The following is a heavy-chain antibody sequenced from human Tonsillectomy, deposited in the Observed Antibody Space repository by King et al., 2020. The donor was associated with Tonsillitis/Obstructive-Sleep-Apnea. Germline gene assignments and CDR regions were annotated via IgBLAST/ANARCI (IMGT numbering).Heavy chain of an antibody. V-gene: IGHV4-39*01. Sequence: QLQESGPGLVKPSETLSLTCTVSGGSISSSSYYWGWIRQPPGKGLEWIGSIYYSGSTYYNPSLKSRVTISVDTSKNQFSLKLSSVTAADTAVYYCARPTEGLVGASWFDPWGLGTLVTVSS. CDR2: IYYSGST. J-gene: IGHJ5*02. CDR1: GGSISSSSYY. CDR3: ARPTEGLVGASWFDP. D-gene: IGHD3-16*01.